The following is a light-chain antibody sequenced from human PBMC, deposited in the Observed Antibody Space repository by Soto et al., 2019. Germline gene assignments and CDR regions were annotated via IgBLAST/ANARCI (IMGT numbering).Light chain of an antibody. V-gene: IGKV3-20*01. CDR3: QQYGSTTT. CDR1: QSVSSSY. CDR2: GAS. J-gene: IGKJ2*01. Sequence: EIVLTQSPGTLSLSPGERATLSCRASQSVSSSYLAWYQQKPGQAPRLLIYGASSSATGIPDRFSGSGSETDFTLTISRLEPEDFAVYYCQQYGSTTTFGQGTKLEIK.